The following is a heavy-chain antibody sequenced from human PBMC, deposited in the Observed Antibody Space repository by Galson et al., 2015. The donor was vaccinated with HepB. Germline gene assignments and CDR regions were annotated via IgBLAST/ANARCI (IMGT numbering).Heavy chain of an antibody. CDR2: IFYSGTT. V-gene: IGHV4-39*01. CDR3: ARLWLISNSTPKYYFDY. CDR1: GGSISSSIYY. D-gene: IGHD3-16*01. J-gene: IGHJ4*02. Sequence: ETLSLTCTVSGGSISSSIYYWGWIRQPPGKGLEWIGSIFYSGTTFYNPSLKSRVTIFVDTSRNQFSLKLSSVTAADTAVYYCARLWLISNSTPKYYFDYWGQGTLVTVSS.